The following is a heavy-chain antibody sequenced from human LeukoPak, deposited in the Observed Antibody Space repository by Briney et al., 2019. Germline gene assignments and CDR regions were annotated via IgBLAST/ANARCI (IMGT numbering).Heavy chain of an antibody. Sequence: PGGSLRLSCAASGFTFSSYVMSWVRQAPGKGLEWVSALSGGGDSTYYVDSVKGRFTTSRDNSKNTLYLQMNSLRDEDTAVYYCARGQFGYDSRNDAFDIWGQGTMVTVSS. CDR3: ARGQFGYDSRNDAFDI. D-gene: IGHD3-22*01. CDR1: GFTFSSYV. J-gene: IGHJ3*02. CDR2: LSGGGDST. V-gene: IGHV3-23*01.